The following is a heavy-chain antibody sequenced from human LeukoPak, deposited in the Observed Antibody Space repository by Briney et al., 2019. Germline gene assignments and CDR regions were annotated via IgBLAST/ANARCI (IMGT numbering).Heavy chain of an antibody. J-gene: IGHJ3*01. Sequence: SETLSLTCAVYGGSFSGYYWSWIRQPPGKGLEWIGEINHSGSTNYNPSLKSRVTISVDTSKNQFSLKLSSVTAADTAVYYCARGRGWNYFDSSGLRRWGQGTMVTVSS. D-gene: IGHD3-22*01. CDR3: ARGRGWNYFDSSGLRR. V-gene: IGHV4-34*01. CDR1: GGSFSGYY. CDR2: INHSGST.